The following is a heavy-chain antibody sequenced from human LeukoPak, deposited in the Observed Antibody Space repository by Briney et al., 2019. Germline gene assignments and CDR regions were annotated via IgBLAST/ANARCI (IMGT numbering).Heavy chain of an antibody. CDR3: ARHIGGGIEDMDV. D-gene: IGHD3-16*02. CDR2: IYVTGT. CDR1: GGSIGTYY. V-gene: IGHV4-59*08. Sequence: PSETLSLTCTVSGGSIGTYYWSWVRQSPGTGLEWIGYIYVTGTRYNPYLQSRFTISVDRSRNQFFLKMTSVTAADTAVYYCARHIGGGIEDMDVWGRGTKVTVSS. J-gene: IGHJ6*03.